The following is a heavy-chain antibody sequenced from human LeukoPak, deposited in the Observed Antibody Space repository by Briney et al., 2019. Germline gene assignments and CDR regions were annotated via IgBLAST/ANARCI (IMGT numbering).Heavy chain of an antibody. Sequence: SKTLSLTCTVSGGSISSGNNHWSWIRQPAGKGLEWIGHIYTSGSTNYNPSLKSRVTIPVDTSKNQFSLKLSSVTVADTAVYYCATTTVTTSAGFDYWGQGTLVTVSS. CDR3: ATTTVTTSAGFDY. J-gene: IGHJ4*02. D-gene: IGHD4-17*01. CDR1: GGSISSGNNH. CDR2: IYTSGST. V-gene: IGHV4-61*09.